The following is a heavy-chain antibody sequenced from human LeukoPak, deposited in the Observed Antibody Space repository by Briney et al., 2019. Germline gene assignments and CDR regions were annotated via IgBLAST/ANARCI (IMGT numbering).Heavy chain of an antibody. CDR1: GYSFTSYW. Sequence: GESLKISCKGSGYSFTSYWIGWVRQMPGRGLEWMGIIYPGGSDTRYSPSFQGQVTISADKSISTAYLQWSSLKASDTAMYYCARGDSSSWALLDYWGQGTLVTVSS. J-gene: IGHJ4*02. V-gene: IGHV5-51*01. D-gene: IGHD6-13*01. CDR2: IYPGGSDT. CDR3: ARGDSSSWALLDY.